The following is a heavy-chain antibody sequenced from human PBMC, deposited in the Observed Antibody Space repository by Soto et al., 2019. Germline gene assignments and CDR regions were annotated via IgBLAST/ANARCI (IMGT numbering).Heavy chain of an antibody. V-gene: IGHV1-69*02. J-gene: IGHJ3*02. CDR3: ARADYGDNAFDI. CDR1: GGTFSSYT. D-gene: IGHD4-17*01. Sequence: QVQLVQSGAEVKKPGSSVKVSCKASGGTFSSYTISLVRQAPGQGLEWMGRIIPILGIANYAQKFQGRVTITPDKSTSTAYMELSSLRSEDTAVYYCARADYGDNAFDIWGQGTMVTVSS. CDR2: IIPILGIA.